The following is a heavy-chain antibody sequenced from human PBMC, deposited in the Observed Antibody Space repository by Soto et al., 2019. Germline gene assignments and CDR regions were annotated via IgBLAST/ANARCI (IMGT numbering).Heavy chain of an antibody. D-gene: IGHD6-13*01. V-gene: IGHV4-61*01. J-gene: IGHJ4*02. CDR3: AISPGIADFLGC. Sequence: QVQLQESGPGLVKPSETLSLSCTVSVGSVSSGSYYWHWIRQPPGKGLEWIGYIYYSGNTYYNPSLKSRFTMSVDTSKTQFSLNLSSVTAADTAVYYCAISPGIADFLGCWGQGTLVTFSS. CDR1: VGSVSSGSYY. CDR2: IYYSGNT.